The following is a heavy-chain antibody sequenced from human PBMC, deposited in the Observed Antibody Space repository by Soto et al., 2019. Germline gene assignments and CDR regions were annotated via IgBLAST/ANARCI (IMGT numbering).Heavy chain of an antibody. CDR1: GVPFGENA. V-gene: IGHV3-23*01. D-gene: IGHD6-19*01. CDR2: ISDSGATT. J-gene: IGHJ4*02. CDR3: AKEDTSSGSLDY. Sequence: GGSLLLCCASAGVPFGENAMSWVRQAPGKGLEWVSGISDSGATTYYADSVRGRFTISRDNSKNTLYLQMKSLRAEDSASYYCAKEDTSSGSLDYWGQGALVTGS.